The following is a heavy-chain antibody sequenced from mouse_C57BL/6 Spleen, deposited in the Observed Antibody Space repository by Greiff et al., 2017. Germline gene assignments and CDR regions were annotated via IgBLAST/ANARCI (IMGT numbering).Heavy chain of an antibody. CDR1: GYTFTSYW. J-gene: IGHJ3*01. CDR3: AREGDGSSSFAY. D-gene: IGHD1-1*01. CDR2: IDPSDSET. Sequence: QVQLQQPGAELVRPGSSVKLSCKASGYTFTSYWMHWVKQRPIQGLEWIGNIDPSDSETHYNQKFKDKATLTVDKSSSTAYMQLSSLTSEDSAVYCCAREGDGSSSFAYWGQGALVTVSA. V-gene: IGHV1-52*01.